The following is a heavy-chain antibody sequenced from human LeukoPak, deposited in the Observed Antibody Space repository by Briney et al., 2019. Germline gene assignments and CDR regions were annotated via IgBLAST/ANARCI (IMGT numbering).Heavy chain of an antibody. D-gene: IGHD7-27*01. V-gene: IGHV3-74*01. J-gene: IGHJ4*02. CDR3: ARTMWGFDY. Sequence: GGSLRLSCAASGFTFSSYWMHWVRQAPGKGLVWVSRINSDGSSTSYADSVKGRFTISRDNAKRSLFLQMNSLRVEDTAVYYCARTMWGFDYWGQGTLVTVSS. CDR2: INSDGSST. CDR1: GFTFSSYW.